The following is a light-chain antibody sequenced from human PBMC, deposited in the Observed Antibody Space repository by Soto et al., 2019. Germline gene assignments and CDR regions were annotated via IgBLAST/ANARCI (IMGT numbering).Light chain of an antibody. J-gene: IGKJ1*01. CDR3: QQYNNYWM. CDR1: QSIDNW. Sequence: DIQMTQSPSTLSASVGDRVTISCRASQSIDNWLAWFQHKPGKAPKLLIYKASILESGVPSRFSGSGSGIEFTLTISGLQPDDFATYYCQQYNNYWMFGQGTKVEIK. CDR2: KAS. V-gene: IGKV1-5*03.